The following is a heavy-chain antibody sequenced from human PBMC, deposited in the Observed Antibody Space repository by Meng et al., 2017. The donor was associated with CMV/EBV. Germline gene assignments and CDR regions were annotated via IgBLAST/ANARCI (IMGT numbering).Heavy chain of an antibody. CDR2: IWYDGSNK. D-gene: IGHD3-22*01. J-gene: IGHJ6*02. CDR3: ARWGFYYDSSGYYYDYYYYYGMDV. Sequence: GESLKISCAASGFTFSSYGMHWVRQAPGKGLEWVAVIWYDGSNKYYADSVKGRFTISRDKSKNTLYLQMNSLRAEDTAVYYCARWGFYYDSSGYYYDYYYYYGMDVWGQGTTVTVSS. V-gene: IGHV3-33*01. CDR1: GFTFSSYG.